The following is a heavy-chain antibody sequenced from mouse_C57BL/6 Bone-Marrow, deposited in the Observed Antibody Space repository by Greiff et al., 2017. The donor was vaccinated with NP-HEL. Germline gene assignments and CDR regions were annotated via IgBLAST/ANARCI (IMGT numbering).Heavy chain of an antibody. D-gene: IGHD1-1*01. J-gene: IGHJ3*01. Sequence: VQLQQSGAELARPGASVKLSCKASGYTFTSYGISWVKQRTGQGLEWIGEIYPRSGNTYYNEKFKGKATLTADKSSSTAYMELRSLTSEDSAVYFCASPNYYGSTPYWGQGTLVTVSA. CDR1: GYTFTSYG. CDR3: ASPNYYGSTPY. V-gene: IGHV1-81*01. CDR2: IYPRSGNT.